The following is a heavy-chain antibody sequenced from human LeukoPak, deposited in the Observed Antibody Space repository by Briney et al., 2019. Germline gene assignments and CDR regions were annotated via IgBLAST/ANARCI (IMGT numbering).Heavy chain of an antibody. CDR2: ISGSGGST. J-gene: IGHJ6*02. Sequence: GGSLRLSCAASGFTFSSYAMSWVRQAPGKGLEWVSAISGSGGSTYYADSVKGRFTISRDNSKNTLYLQMNSLRAEDTAVYYCAKAYFHYDILTGYYNYYGMDVWAKGPRSPSP. CDR1: GFTFSSYA. V-gene: IGHV3-23*01. D-gene: IGHD3-9*01. CDR3: AKAYFHYDILTGYYNYYGMDV.